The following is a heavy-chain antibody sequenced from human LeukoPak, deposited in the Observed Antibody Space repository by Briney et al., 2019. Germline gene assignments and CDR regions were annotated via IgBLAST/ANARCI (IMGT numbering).Heavy chain of an antibody. Sequence: GASVKVSCKASGYTFASYYMHWVRQAPGRGLEWMGIINPSGGSTSYAQKFQGRVTMTRDTSTSTVYMELSSLRSEDTAVYYCARLLYCSSTSCYDDYWGQGTLVTVSS. CDR2: INPSGGST. J-gene: IGHJ4*02. CDR3: ARLLYCSSTSCYDDY. CDR1: GYTFASYY. D-gene: IGHD2-2*01. V-gene: IGHV1-46*01.